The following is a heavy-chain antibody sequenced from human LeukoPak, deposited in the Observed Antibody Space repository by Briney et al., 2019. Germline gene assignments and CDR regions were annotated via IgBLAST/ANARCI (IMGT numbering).Heavy chain of an antibody. D-gene: IGHD6-13*01. CDR2: INNDGTNT. J-gene: IGHJ4*02. CDR3: ARDYNSSPDY. CDR1: GFTFSNYW. V-gene: IGHV3-74*03. Sequence: GGSLRLSCAASGFTFSNYWMHWVRQAPGKGLVWVSRINNDGTNTMYADSVKGRFTISRDNARNTLYLQMNSLRDDDTAVYYCARDYNSSPDYWGQGTLVTVSS.